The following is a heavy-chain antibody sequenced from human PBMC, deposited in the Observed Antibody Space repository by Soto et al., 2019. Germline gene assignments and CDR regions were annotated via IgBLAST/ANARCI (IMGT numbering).Heavy chain of an antibody. J-gene: IGHJ5*01. CDR2: IYWDDDY. Sequence: QITLKESGPTLVKPTQTLTLTCTISGFSLSSDGVGVGWIRQPPGKALECLAFIYWDDDYRYSPSLQSRLNITKDSSNNQVLLIVTNVDPVDSATYFCARRSTYSRSWSSSWFDSWGQGILVTVSS. D-gene: IGHD3-3*01. CDR1: GFSLSSDGVG. V-gene: IGHV2-5*02. CDR3: ARRSTYSRSWSSSWFDS.